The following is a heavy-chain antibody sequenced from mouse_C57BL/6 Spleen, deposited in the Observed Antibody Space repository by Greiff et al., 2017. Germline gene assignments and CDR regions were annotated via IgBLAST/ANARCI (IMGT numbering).Heavy chain of an antibody. V-gene: IGHV6-3*01. CDR1: GFTFSNYW. D-gene: IGHD2-1*01. Sequence: EVKVEESGGGLVQPGGSMKLSCVASGFTFSNYWMNWVRQSPEKGLEWVAQIRLKSDNYATHYAESVKGRFTISRDDSKSSVYLQMNNLRAEDTGIYYCTDLIYYPFAYWGQGTLVTVSA. CDR3: TDLIYYPFAY. CDR2: IRLKSDNYAT. J-gene: IGHJ3*01.